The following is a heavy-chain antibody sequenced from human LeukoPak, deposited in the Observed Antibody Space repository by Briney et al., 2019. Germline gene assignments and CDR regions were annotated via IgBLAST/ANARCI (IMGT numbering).Heavy chain of an antibody. Sequence: SETLSLTCTVSGGSISSYYWSWIRQPPGKGLEWIGYIYYSGSTNYNPSLKSRVTISVDTSKNQFSLKLSSVTAADTAVYYCARGRRKYSSSWYPNDYWGQGTLVTVSS. D-gene: IGHD6-13*01. J-gene: IGHJ4*02. CDR1: GGSISSYY. V-gene: IGHV4-59*01. CDR2: IYYSGST. CDR3: ARGRRKYSSSWYPNDY.